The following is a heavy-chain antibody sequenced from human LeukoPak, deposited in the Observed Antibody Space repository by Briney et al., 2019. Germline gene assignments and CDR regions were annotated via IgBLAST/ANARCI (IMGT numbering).Heavy chain of an antibody. J-gene: IGHJ4*02. CDR1: GFSFSITW. V-gene: IGHV3-74*01. CDR2: IRSDGSDA. D-gene: IGHD3-22*01. CDR3: ARSIITRY. Sequence: GGSLRLSCAASGFSFSITWMHWVRQVPGKGLVWVSRIRSDGSDARYAESVKGRFTISRDNAKNSLYLQMHSLRAEDTAVYYCARSIITRYWGQGTLVTVSS.